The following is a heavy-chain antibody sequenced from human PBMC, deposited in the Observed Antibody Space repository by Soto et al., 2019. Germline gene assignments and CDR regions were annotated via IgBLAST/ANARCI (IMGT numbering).Heavy chain of an antibody. CDR1: GFTLSTSGMC. CDR2: IDWDDDK. V-gene: IGHV2-70*01. D-gene: IGHD3-3*01. CDR3: ARALYYDFLSGKSHWFDP. J-gene: IGHJ5*02. Sequence: SGPTLVNPTQTLTLTCTFSGFTLSTSGMCVSWIRQPPGKALEWLALIDWDDDKYYSTSLKTRLTISKDTFKNQVVLTMTNIDPVDTATYYCARALYYDFLSGKSHWFDPWGQGTLVTVSS.